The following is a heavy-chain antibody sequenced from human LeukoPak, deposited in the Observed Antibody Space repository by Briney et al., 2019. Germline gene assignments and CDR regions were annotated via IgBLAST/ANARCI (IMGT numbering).Heavy chain of an antibody. D-gene: IGHD3-9*01. V-gene: IGHV3-21*01. CDR1: GFTFSTYS. J-gene: IGHJ4*02. CDR2: ISDSGGYT. Sequence: GGSLRLSCAASGFTFSTYSMNWVRRSPGKGLEWVSAISDSGGYTYYADSVKGRFTISRDNAKNSLYLQMNSLKAEDTAVYYCARETGPFDFWGQGALVTVSS. CDR3: ARETGPFDF.